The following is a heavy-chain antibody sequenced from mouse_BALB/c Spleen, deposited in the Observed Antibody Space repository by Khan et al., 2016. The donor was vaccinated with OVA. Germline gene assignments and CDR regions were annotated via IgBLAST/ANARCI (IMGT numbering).Heavy chain of an antibody. J-gene: IGHJ2*01. D-gene: IGHD1-2*01. Sequence: VQLKEPGPGPVKPSQSPSLTCTVTGYSITSGYGWNWIRQFPGNKLEWMGYISYSGSTNYNPSLKSRISITRDTSKNQFFLQLNSVTTKDAATYYYARTARIKYWGQGTALTVSS. CDR1: GYSITSGYG. CDR3: ARTARIKY. CDR2: ISYSGST. V-gene: IGHV3-2*02.